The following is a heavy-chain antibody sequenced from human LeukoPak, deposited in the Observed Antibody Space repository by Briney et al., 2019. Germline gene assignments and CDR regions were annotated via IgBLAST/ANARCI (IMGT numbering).Heavy chain of an antibody. V-gene: IGHV4-59*01. Sequence: PSGTLSLTCTVSGGSISSYYWSWIRQPPGKGLEWIGYIYYSGSTNYNPSLKSRVTISVDTSKNQFSLKLSSVTAADTAVYYCARQGYCSGGSCYLMDVWGQGTTVTVSS. CDR1: GGSISSYY. CDR3: ARQGYCSGGSCYLMDV. CDR2: IYYSGST. J-gene: IGHJ6*02. D-gene: IGHD2-15*01.